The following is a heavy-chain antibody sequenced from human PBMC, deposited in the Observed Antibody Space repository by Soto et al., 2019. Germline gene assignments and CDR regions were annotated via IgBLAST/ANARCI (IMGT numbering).Heavy chain of an antibody. V-gene: IGHV1-46*01. CDR1: GYIFTNHY. CDR3: AGTDYYDSSGFYYDC. CDR2: INTSGGST. Sequence: QVQLVQSGAEVKKPGASVKVSCKASGYIFTNHYIHWVRQAPGQGLEWMGIINTSGGSTKYLQKCQGRITTTRETSTSTGYMGLSSLRSEDTAVYFCAGTDYYDSSGFYYDCWGQVTLVTVAS. D-gene: IGHD3-22*01. J-gene: IGHJ4*02.